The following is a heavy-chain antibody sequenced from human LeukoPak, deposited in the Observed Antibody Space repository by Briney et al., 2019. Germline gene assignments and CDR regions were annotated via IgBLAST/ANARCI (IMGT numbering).Heavy chain of an antibody. CDR3: AKVDSSWDFDY. V-gene: IGHV3-30*18. D-gene: IGHD6-13*01. CDR1: GFTFSHFA. Sequence: GGSLRLSCATSGFTFSHFAMHWVRQAPGKGPEWVALISYNGANKFYADSVKGRFTISRDNSKNTLYLQMNSLRAEDTAVYYCAKVDSSWDFDYWGQGTLVAVSS. CDR2: ISYNGANK. J-gene: IGHJ4*02.